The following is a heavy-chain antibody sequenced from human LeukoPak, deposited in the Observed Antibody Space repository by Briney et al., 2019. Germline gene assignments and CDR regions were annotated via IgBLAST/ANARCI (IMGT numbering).Heavy chain of an antibody. CDR3: ARDREMYYYYGMDV. D-gene: IGHD5-24*01. J-gene: IGHJ6*02. CDR1: GFTFSSYG. CDR2: IWYDGSNK. Sequence: PGGSLRLSCAASGFTFSSYGMHWVRQAPGKGLEWVAVIWYDGSNKYYADSVKGRFTISRDNSKNTLYVQMNSLRVEDTAVYYCARDREMYYYYGMDVWGQGTTVTVSS. V-gene: IGHV3-33*01.